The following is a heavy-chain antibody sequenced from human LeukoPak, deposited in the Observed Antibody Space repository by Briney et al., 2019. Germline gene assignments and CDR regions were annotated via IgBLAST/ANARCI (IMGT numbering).Heavy chain of an antibody. CDR3: ARRLRGSGSYYFVDY. J-gene: IGHJ4*02. Sequence: GGSLRLSCAASGFTFSSYGMTWVRQAPGKGLEWVSYISSSSSTIYYADSVKGRFTISRDNAKNSLYLQLNSLRAEDTAVYYCARRLRGSGSYYFVDYWGQGTLVTVSS. CDR1: GFTFSSYG. V-gene: IGHV3-48*01. D-gene: IGHD1-26*01. CDR2: ISSSSSTI.